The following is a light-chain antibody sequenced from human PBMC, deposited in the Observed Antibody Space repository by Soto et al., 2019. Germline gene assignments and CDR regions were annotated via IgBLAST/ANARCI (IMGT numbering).Light chain of an antibody. Sequence: EIVLTQSPATLSLSPGERATLSCRASQSVSSYLAWYQQKPGQAPRLLIYATSIRATGIPDRFSGSGSETDFTLTISRLEPEDFALYYCQQYGSSAPITFGQGTRLE. J-gene: IGKJ5*01. CDR1: QSVSSY. CDR3: QQYGSSAPIT. CDR2: ATS. V-gene: IGKV3-20*01.